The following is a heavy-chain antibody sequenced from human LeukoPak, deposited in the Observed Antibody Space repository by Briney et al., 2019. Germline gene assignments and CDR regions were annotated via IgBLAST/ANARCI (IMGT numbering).Heavy chain of an antibody. D-gene: IGHD3-9*01. CDR1: GFSFSSNA. Sequence: GWSLRLSCAVSGFSFSSNAMSWVRQAPGKGLEWVSSLSGNPGRSYYADSVKGRFIISRDNSRNVLYLQMNSLRVEDTAIYYCAKASPYYDILTGYYYYFDHWGQGILVTVSS. J-gene: IGHJ4*02. V-gene: IGHV3-23*01. CDR3: AKASPYYDILTGYYYYFDH. CDR2: LSGNPGRS.